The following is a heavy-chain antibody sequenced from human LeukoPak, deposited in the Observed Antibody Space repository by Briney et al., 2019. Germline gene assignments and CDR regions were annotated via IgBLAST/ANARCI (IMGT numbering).Heavy chain of an antibody. J-gene: IGHJ4*02. CDR3: ARGGNYYDSSGYLYFDY. CDR2: INHSGST. D-gene: IGHD3-22*01. Sequence: SETLSLTCAVYGGSFSGYYWSWIRQPPGKGLEWIGEINHSGSTNYNPSLKSRVTISVDTSKNQFSLKLSSVTAADTAVYYRARGGNYYDSSGYLYFDYWGQGTLVTVSS. V-gene: IGHV4-34*01. CDR1: GGSFSGYY.